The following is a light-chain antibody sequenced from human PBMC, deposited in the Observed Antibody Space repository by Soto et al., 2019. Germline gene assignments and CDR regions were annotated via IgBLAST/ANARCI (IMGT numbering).Light chain of an antibody. V-gene: IGKV3-20*01. CDR3: QQYGSSPYT. Sequence: EIVLTQSPDTLSLSPWERATLSCRASQSVSNNYLAWFQQKGGQAPRLLIYGASSRATGIPDRFSGSGSGTDFTLTISRLEPEDFAVYYCQQYGSSPYTFGQGTKVEIK. J-gene: IGKJ2*01. CDR1: QSVSNNY. CDR2: GAS.